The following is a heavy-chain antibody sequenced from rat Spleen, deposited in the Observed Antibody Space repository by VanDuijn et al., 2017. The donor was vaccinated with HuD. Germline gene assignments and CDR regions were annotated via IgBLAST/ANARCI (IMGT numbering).Heavy chain of an antibody. CDR3: TTCTIGGVLDA. CDR2: IIYDGSSN. CDR1: GFTFSDYA. D-gene: IGHD4-3*01. J-gene: IGHJ4*01. Sequence: EVQLVESGGGLVQPGRSLKLSCAASGFTFSDYAMAWVSQAPKKGLEWVATIIYDGSSNYYRDSVKGRFTISRDNAKSTLYLQMNSLRSEDTATYYCTTCTIGGVLDAWGQGASVTVSS. V-gene: IGHV5-17*01.